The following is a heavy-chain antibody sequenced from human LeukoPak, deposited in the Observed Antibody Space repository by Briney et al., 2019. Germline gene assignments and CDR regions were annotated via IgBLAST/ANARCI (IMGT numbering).Heavy chain of an antibody. D-gene: IGHD4-17*01. CDR1: GGSISSYY. Sequence: PSETLSLTCTVSGGSISSYYWSWIRQPPGKGLEWIGYIYYSGSTNYNPSLKSRVTISVDTSKNQFSLKLSSVTAADTAVYYCASADYGDYVSRWGQGTLVTVSS. CDR2: IYYSGST. CDR3: ASADYGDYVSR. V-gene: IGHV4-59*08. J-gene: IGHJ4*02.